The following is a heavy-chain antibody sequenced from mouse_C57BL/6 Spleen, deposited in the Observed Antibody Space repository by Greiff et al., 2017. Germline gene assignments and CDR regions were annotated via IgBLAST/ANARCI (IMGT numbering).Heavy chain of an antibody. J-gene: IGHJ4*01. V-gene: IGHV2-3*01. D-gene: IGHD2-3*01. CDR1: GFSLTSSG. CDR3: AMTGDGYYNYAMEY. Sequence: LVAPSPSLSITCTAPGFSLTSSGVSWVRQPPGMGLEWLGVIWGDGSTHYHSALIARLSISKDNSKSQVFLKLNSLHTDDTATYYCAMTGDGYYNYAMEYWGQGASVTVSS. CDR2: IWGDGST.